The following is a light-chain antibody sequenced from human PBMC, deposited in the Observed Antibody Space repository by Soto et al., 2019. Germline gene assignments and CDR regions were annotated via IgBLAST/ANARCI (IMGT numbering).Light chain of an antibody. Sequence: EIVMTQSPATLSVAPGERVTFSCRASQGVSRKLAWHQHKPGQAPRLLIPGASTGATGIPARFSGRGSGTGFALTARSLQSEDCGIYHWQQYQTWRMGVGGG. CDR1: QGVSRK. J-gene: IGKJ4*01. V-gene: IGKV3-15*01. CDR2: GAS. CDR3: QQYQTWRMG.